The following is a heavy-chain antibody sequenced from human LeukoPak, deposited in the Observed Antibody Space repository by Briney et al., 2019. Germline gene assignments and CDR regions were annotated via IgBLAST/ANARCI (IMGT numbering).Heavy chain of an antibody. CDR3: AKHGGTYSTSWYDY. Sequence: GQSLKISCKASGYSFTSHWIGWVRQMPGKGLDLMGIVYPGDSDTRYSPSFQGQVTISADKSISTAYLQWSSLKASDTAIYYCAKHGGTYSTSWYDYWGQGTLVTVSS. V-gene: IGHV5-51*01. CDR2: VYPGDSDT. J-gene: IGHJ4*02. CDR1: GYSFTSHW. D-gene: IGHD6-13*01.